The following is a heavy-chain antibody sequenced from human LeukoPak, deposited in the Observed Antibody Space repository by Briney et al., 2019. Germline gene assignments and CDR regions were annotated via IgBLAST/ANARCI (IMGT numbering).Heavy chain of an antibody. J-gene: IGHJ4*02. Sequence: GASVKVSCKASGYTFTGYYMHWVRQAPGQGLEWMGRINPNSGGTNYAQKFQGRVIMTRDTSISTAYMELSSLSSDDTAVYSCAGDSAREAVGYFDFWGQGTLVTVSS. CDR3: AGDSAREAVGYFDF. CDR2: INPNSGGT. CDR1: GYTFTGYY. D-gene: IGHD6-19*01. V-gene: IGHV1-2*06.